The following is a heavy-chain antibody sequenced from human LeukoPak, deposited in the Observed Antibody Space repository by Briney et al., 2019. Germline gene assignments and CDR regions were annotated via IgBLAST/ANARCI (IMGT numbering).Heavy chain of an antibody. CDR3: ASKKRDGYNPMPYDY. D-gene: IGHD5-24*01. J-gene: IGHJ4*02. CDR2: IYYSGST. V-gene: IGHV4-59*01. Sequence: PSETLSLTCTVSGGSISSYYWSWIRQPPGKGLEWTGYIYYSGSTNYNPSLTSRVTISVDTSKNQFSLKLSSVTAADTAVYYCASKKRDGYNPMPYDYWGQGTLVTVSS. CDR1: GGSISSYY.